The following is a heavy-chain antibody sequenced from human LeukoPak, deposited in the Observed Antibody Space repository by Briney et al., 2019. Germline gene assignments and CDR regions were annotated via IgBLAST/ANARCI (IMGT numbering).Heavy chain of an antibody. CDR2: ISYDGSNK. Sequence: GRSLRPSCAASGFTFSSYAMHWVRQAPGKGLEWVAVISYDGSNKYYADSVKGRFTISRDNSKNTLYLQMNSLRAEDTAVYYCARDLCTTVTNYWGQGTLVTVSS. CDR1: GFTFSSYA. D-gene: IGHD4-17*01. J-gene: IGHJ4*02. V-gene: IGHV3-30-3*01. CDR3: ARDLCTTVTNY.